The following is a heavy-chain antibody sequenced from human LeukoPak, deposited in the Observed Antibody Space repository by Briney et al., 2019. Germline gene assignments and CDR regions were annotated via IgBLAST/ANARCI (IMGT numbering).Heavy chain of an antibody. D-gene: IGHD6-13*01. CDR2: IIPIFGTA. J-gene: IGHJ4*02. CDR3: AREEGVAAAGNLDY. CDR1: GGTFSSYA. V-gene: IGHV1-69*13. Sequence: ASVKVSCKASGGTFSSYAISWVRQAPGQGLEWMGGIIPIFGTANYAQKFQGRVTITADESTSTAYMELSSLRSEDTAVYYCAREEGVAAAGNLDYWGQGTLVTVSS.